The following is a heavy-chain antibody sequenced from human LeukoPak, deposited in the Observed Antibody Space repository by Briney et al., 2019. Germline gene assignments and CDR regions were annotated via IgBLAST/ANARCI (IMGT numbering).Heavy chain of an antibody. V-gene: IGHV3-20*04. J-gene: IGHJ6*04. CDR2: ISWNGGST. D-gene: IGHD3-10*02. CDR1: GFTFDDYG. CDR3: AELGITMIGGV. Sequence: GGSLRLSCAASGFTFDDYGMSWVRQAPGKGLEWVSGISWNGGSTGYADSVKGRFTISRGNAKNSLYLQMNSLRAEDTAVYYCAELGITMIGGVWGKGTTVTISS.